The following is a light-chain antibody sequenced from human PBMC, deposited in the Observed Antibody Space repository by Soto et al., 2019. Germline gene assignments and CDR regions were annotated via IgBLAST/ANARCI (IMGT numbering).Light chain of an antibody. CDR3: QQYGSSRFT. Sequence: EIVLTQSPGTLSLSPGERATLSCRASQSVSSSYLAWYQQKPGQAPRLLIYGASSRATGIPDRCSGSGSGTDVTLTISRLEPEDFAVYYCQQYGSSRFTFGPGTKVDIK. J-gene: IGKJ3*01. CDR1: QSVSSSY. CDR2: GAS. V-gene: IGKV3-20*01.